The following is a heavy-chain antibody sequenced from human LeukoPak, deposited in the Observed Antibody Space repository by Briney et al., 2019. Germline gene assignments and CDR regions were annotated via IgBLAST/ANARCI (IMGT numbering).Heavy chain of an antibody. D-gene: IGHD5-12*01. V-gene: IGHV4-39*01. CDR1: GGSISSSSYY. CDR2: IYYSGST. Sequence: SETLSLTCTVSGGSISSSSYYWGWIRQPPGKGLEWIGSIYYSGSTYYNPSLKSRVTISVDTSKYQFSLKLSSVTAADTAVYYCASMVATTGYYYMDVWGKGTTVTVSS. CDR3: ASMVATTGYYYMDV. J-gene: IGHJ6*03.